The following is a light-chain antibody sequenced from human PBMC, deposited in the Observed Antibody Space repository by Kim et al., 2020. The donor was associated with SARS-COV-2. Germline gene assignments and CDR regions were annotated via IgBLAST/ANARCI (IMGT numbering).Light chain of an antibody. CDR1: RSNIGNNA. J-gene: IGLJ3*02. Sequence: RQRVTISCSGSRSNIGNNAVNWYQQFPGKAPKLLIYYDDLLPSGVSDRFSGSKSGTSASLAISGLQSGDEADYYCASWDDRLVGWVFGGGTQLTVL. CDR3: ASWDDRLVGWV. CDR2: YDD. V-gene: IGLV1-36*01.